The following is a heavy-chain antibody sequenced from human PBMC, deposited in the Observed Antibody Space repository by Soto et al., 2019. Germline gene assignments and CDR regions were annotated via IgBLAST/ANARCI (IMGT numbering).Heavy chain of an antibody. Sequence: SETLSLTCAVYGGSFSGYYWSWIRQPPGKGLEWIGEINHSGSTNYNPSLKSRVTISVDTSKNQFSLKLSSVTAADTAVYYCARGTLAVAGKIDAFDIWGQGTMVTVSS. V-gene: IGHV4-34*01. CDR1: GGSFSGYY. D-gene: IGHD6-19*01. CDR2: INHSGST. J-gene: IGHJ3*02. CDR3: ARGTLAVAGKIDAFDI.